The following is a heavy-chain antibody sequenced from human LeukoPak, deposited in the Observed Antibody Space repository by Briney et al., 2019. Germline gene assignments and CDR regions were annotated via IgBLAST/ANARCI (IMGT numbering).Heavy chain of an antibody. V-gene: IGHV1-18*01. CDR3: ARDDGGWYVFDYYYGMDV. CDR2: ISAYNGNT. CDR1: GYTFTSYG. J-gene: IGHJ6*02. Sequence: ASVKVSCKASGYTFTSYGISWVRQAPGQGLEWMGWISAYNGNTNYAQKLQGRVTMTTDTSTSTAYMELRSLRSDDTAVYYCARDDGGWYVFDYYYGMDVWGQGTTVTVSS. D-gene: IGHD6-19*01.